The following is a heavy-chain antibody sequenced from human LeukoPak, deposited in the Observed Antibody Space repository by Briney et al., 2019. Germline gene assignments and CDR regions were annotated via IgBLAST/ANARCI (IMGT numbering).Heavy chain of an antibody. Sequence: GGSLRLSCAASGFTFSSYAMSWVRQAPGKGLEWVSVISGSGGSTYYADSVKGRFTISRDNAKNTLYLQMNSLRAEDTAVYYCAKRFCSATRCFHFDYWGQGTLVTVSS. V-gene: IGHV3-23*01. D-gene: IGHD2-2*01. CDR1: GFTFSSYA. CDR2: ISGSGGST. J-gene: IGHJ4*02. CDR3: AKRFCSATRCFHFDY.